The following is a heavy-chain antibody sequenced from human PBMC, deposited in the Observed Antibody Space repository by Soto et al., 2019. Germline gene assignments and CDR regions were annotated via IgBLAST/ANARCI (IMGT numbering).Heavy chain of an antibody. D-gene: IGHD4-17*01. CDR3: ARGDATKIAVTTYYAMDV. J-gene: IGHJ6*02. V-gene: IGHV1-69*11. CDR2: IIPVLGTA. CDR1: GGSLSNYG. Sequence: QVQLVQSGAEVKKPGSSVKVSCKASGGSLSNYGISWVRQAPGQGIEWMGGIIPVLGTANYAQKFQGRVTTIVGESTNLVCMDVTCLRSDDTAVYYCARGDATKIAVTTYYAMDVWGQGTTVTFSS.